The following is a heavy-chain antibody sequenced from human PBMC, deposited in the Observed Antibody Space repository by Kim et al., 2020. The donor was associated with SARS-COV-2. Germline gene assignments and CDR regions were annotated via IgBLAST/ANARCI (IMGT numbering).Heavy chain of an antibody. J-gene: IGHJ6*02. D-gene: IGHD2-2*01. V-gene: IGHV3-23*01. Sequence: VRGRFTISRDNSKNTLYLQMNSLRAEDTAVYYCAKEDVVVPAAIPGGMDVWGQGTTVTVSS. CDR3: AKEDVVVPAAIPGGMDV.